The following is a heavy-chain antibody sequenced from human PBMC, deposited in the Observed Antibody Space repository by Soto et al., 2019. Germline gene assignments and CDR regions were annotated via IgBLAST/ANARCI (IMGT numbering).Heavy chain of an antibody. CDR3: ARAPKVSGSAQTRPDF. V-gene: IGHV4-34*01. CDR2: ISPSGTT. Sequence: SETLSLTCSLYSGSLSGYYWSWIRQPPGKGLEWIGEISPSGTTNYSPSLKSRVSISVDTPKNQFSLNLTSLTAADTPVYYCARAPKVSGSAQTRPDFWGQGSQVTVSS. CDR1: SGSLSGYY. J-gene: IGHJ4*02. D-gene: IGHD6-6*01.